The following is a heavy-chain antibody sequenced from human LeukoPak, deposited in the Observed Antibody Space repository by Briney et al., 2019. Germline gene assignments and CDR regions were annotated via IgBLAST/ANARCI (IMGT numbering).Heavy chain of an antibody. Sequence: GGSLRLSCVVSGFIFSNYSMNWVRNAPGKGLEWLSYISRTSSTILYADSVKGRFTISRDQAKNSVYLQMNSLRDEDTAVYYCVRIRDSGAYYFYYGMDVWGQGTTVTVSS. CDR2: ISRTSSTI. CDR1: GFIFSNYS. D-gene: IGHD1-26*01. V-gene: IGHV3-48*02. CDR3: VRIRDSGAYYFYYGMDV. J-gene: IGHJ6*02.